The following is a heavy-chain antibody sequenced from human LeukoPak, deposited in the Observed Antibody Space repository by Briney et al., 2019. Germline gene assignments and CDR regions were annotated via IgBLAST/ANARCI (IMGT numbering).Heavy chain of an antibody. D-gene: IGHD5-18*01. Sequence: ASVKVSCKASGYTFTGYYMHWVRQAPGQGLEWMGWINPNSGGTNYAQKFQGRVAMTRDTSISTAYMELSRLRSDDTAVYYCAREAGHTAMDYYFDYWGQGPLVTVSS. CDR1: GYTFTGYY. CDR2: INPNSGGT. CDR3: AREAGHTAMDYYFDY. J-gene: IGHJ4*02. V-gene: IGHV1-2*02.